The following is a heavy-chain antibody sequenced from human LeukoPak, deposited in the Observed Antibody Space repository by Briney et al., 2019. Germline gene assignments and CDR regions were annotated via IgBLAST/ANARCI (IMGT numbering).Heavy chain of an antibody. V-gene: IGHV4-59*01. CDR3: ARETRYYDSSGYFNWFDP. D-gene: IGHD3-22*01. J-gene: IGHJ5*02. CDR1: GGPISSYY. CDR2: IYYSGST. Sequence: SGTLSLTCTVSGGPISSYYWSWIRQPPGKGLEWIGYIYYSGSTNYNPSLKGRFTLSVDPSKNQFSLKLSSVTAADTAVYYCARETRYYDSSGYFNWFDPWGQGTLVTVSS.